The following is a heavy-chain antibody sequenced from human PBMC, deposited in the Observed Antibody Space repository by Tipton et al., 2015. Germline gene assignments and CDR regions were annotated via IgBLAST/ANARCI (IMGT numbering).Heavy chain of an antibody. CDR2: IIFNSGPI. CDR3: VKDVTLTGGGILDV. Sequence: RSLRLSCAASGFTFRDCAMHWVRKAPGKGLEWVAGIIFNSGPIGYADSVRGRFTISRDDAHSSLYLQLTNLGPEDTALYFCVKDVTLTGGGILDVWGQGTTVTVSS. V-gene: IGHV3-9*01. CDR1: GFTFRDCA. J-gene: IGHJ6*02. D-gene: IGHD6-13*01.